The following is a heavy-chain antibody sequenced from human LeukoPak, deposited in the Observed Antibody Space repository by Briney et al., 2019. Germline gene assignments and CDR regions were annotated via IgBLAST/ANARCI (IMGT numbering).Heavy chain of an antibody. Sequence: PGGSLRLSCAASGFSFQDFAMTWVRQAPGKGLEWVSVISGSGGTPDYADSVRGRFTISRDNSKNIVYMEMNSLRAEDTAVYYCARGLYTTNGCYNYYYYYMDVWGKGTTVTVSS. D-gene: IGHD2-8*01. CDR2: ISGSGGTP. CDR1: GFSFQDFA. J-gene: IGHJ6*03. V-gene: IGHV3-23*01. CDR3: ARGLYTTNGCYNYYYYYMDV.